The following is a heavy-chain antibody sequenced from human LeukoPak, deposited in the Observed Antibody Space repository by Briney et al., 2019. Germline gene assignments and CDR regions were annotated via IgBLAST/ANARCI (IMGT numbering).Heavy chain of an antibody. Sequence: SETLSLTCSVSGGSISSYYWSWIRQPPGKGLEWLGYIYYSWSSNYNPSLKSRVTISVDTSKDHFSLRLSSVTAADTAVYYCARVTGYMIEDYFDYWGQGTLVTVSS. J-gene: IGHJ4*02. CDR3: ARVTGYMIEDYFDY. V-gene: IGHV4-59*01. D-gene: IGHD3-22*01. CDR2: IYYSWSS. CDR1: GGSISSYY.